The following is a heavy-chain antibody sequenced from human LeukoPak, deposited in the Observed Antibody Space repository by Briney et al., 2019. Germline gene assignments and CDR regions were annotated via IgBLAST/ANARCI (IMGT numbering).Heavy chain of an antibody. V-gene: IGHV3-48*01. CDR2: ISSSSTTI. CDR3: ASSTYYYGSGSYYKGAFDI. CDR1: GFTFSSYS. D-gene: IGHD3-10*01. Sequence: GGSLRLSCAASGFTFSSYSMNWVRQAPGKGLEWVSYISSSSTTIYYADSVKGRFTISRDNAKNSLYLQMNSLRAEDTAVYYCASSTYYYGSGSYYKGAFDIWGQGTMVTVSS. J-gene: IGHJ3*02.